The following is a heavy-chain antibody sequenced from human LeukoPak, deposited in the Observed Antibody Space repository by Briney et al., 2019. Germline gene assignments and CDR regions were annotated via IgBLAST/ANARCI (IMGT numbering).Heavy chain of an antibody. V-gene: IGHV3-20*04. CDR3: ARVWAWGSGNYFDN. D-gene: IGHD7-27*01. Sequence: GGSLRLSCAASGFTFDAFGMTWVRQAPGKGLEWVSAIRGDAGSTGYADSVKGRFTIYRDNAKNSLYLQMNSLRVEDTALYYCARVWAWGSGNYFDNWGQGTLVTVSS. J-gene: IGHJ4*02. CDR2: IRGDAGST. CDR1: GFTFDAFG.